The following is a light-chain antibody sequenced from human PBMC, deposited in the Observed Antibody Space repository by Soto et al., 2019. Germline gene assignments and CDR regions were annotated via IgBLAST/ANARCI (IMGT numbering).Light chain of an antibody. Sequence: EIVLTQSPGTLSVSPGERATLSCRASQTISSKYLAWYQQKPGQAPSLLIYGTSSRATGIPDRFSGSGSGTDFTLTISRLEPEDSAIYYCQQYSSWTFGQGTKVEIK. CDR2: GTS. J-gene: IGKJ1*01. CDR1: QTISSKY. CDR3: QQYSSWT. V-gene: IGKV3-20*01.